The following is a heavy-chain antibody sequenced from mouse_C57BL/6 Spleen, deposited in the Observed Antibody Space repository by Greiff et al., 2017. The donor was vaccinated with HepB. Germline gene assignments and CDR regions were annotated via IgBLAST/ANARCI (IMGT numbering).Heavy chain of an antibody. CDR2: ISYSGST. Sequence: EVQLQESGPGMVKPSQSLSLTCTVTGYSITSGYDWHWIRHFPGNKLEWMGYISYSGSTNYNPSLKSRISITHDTSKNHFFLKLNSVTTEDTATSYCARGTTGSFAYWGQGTLVTVSA. D-gene: IGHD1-1*01. V-gene: IGHV3-1*01. CDR3: ARGTTGSFAY. CDR1: GYSITSGYD. J-gene: IGHJ3*01.